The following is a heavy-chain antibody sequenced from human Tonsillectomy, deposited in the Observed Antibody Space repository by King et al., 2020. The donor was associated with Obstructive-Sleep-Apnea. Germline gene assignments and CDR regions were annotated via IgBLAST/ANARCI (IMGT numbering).Heavy chain of an antibody. J-gene: IGHJ4*02. Sequence: VQLVESGAEVKKPGASVKVSCKASGYTFTSYDINWVRQATGQGLEWMGWMNPNSGNTGYVQKFQGRGTMTRNTSISTAYMELSSLRSEDTAVYYCARVFSGWYEGGIDYWGQGTLVTVSS. CDR1: GYTFTSYD. CDR2: MNPNSGNT. V-gene: IGHV1-8*01. D-gene: IGHD6-19*01. CDR3: ARVFSGWYEGGIDY.